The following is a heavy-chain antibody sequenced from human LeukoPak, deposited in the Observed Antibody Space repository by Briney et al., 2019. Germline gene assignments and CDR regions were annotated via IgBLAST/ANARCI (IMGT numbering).Heavy chain of an antibody. Sequence: SETLSLTCTVSGGSISSSSYFWGWIRQPPGKGLEWIGSIYYSGSTYYNPSLKSRVTISVDTSKNQFSLKLSSVTAADTAVYYCAALHYYDSSGYGWFDPWGQGTLVTVSS. D-gene: IGHD3-22*01. J-gene: IGHJ5*02. CDR1: GGSISSSSYF. V-gene: IGHV4-39*01. CDR2: IYYSGST. CDR3: AALHYYDSSGYGWFDP.